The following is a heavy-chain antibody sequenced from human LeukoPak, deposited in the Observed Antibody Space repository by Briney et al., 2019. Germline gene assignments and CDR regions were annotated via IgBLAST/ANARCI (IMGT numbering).Heavy chain of an antibody. CDR3: AKIYDILPWCPEW. V-gene: IGHV3-30*02. CDR2: IRYDGSNK. J-gene: IGHJ4*02. D-gene: IGHD3-9*01. Sequence: GGSLRLSCAAPGFSFSSYGMHWVRQAPGKGLEWVAFIRYDGSNKYYADSVKGRFIISRDNSKNTLYLQMNSLRTEDTAVYYCAKIYDILPWCPEWWGLGTLVTVSS. CDR1: GFSFSSYG.